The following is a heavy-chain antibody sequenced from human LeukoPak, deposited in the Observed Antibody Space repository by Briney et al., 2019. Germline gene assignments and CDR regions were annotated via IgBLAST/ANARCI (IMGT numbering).Heavy chain of an antibody. CDR2: ISYDGSNK. V-gene: IGHV3-30-3*01. J-gene: IGHJ4*02. CDR3: ARSPIPYDSSGYLRY. Sequence: TGGSLRLSCAASGFTFSSYAMHWVRQAPGKGLEWVAVISYDGSNKYYADSVKGRFTISRDNSKNTLYLQMNSLRAEDTAVYYCARSPIPYDSSGYLRYWGQGTLVTVSS. D-gene: IGHD3-22*01. CDR1: GFTFSSYA.